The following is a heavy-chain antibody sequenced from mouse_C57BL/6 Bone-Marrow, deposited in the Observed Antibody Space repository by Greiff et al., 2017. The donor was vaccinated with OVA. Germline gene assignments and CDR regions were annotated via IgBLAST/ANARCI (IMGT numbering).Heavy chain of an antibody. CDR1: GYTFTSYW. CDR3: AAYYCSSSWYFDV. Sequence: QVQLPQPGAELVKPGASVKLSCKASGYTFTSYWMHWVKQRPGQGLEWIGMIHPNSGSTNYNEKFKSKDTLTVDKSSSTAYMQLCSLTSEDSAVSYCAAYYCSSSWYFDVWGTGTTVTVSS. CDR2: IHPNSGST. V-gene: IGHV1-64*01. D-gene: IGHD1-1*01. J-gene: IGHJ1*03.